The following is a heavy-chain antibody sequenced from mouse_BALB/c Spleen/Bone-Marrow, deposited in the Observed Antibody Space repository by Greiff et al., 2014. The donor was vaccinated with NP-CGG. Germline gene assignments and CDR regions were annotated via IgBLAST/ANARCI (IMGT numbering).Heavy chain of an antibody. CDR3: ARGAAYGYYLGLAY. Sequence: EVKLMESGPELVKPGASVKISCKASGYTFTDYNMHWVNQSHGKSLEWIGYIYPYNGGTVYKQKFKSKATLTVDNSSSTANMELRSLTSEDSAVYYCARGAAYGYYLGLAYWGQGTLVTVSA. D-gene: IGHD2-3*01. CDR2: IYPYNGGT. CDR1: GYTFTDYN. J-gene: IGHJ3*01. V-gene: IGHV1S29*02.